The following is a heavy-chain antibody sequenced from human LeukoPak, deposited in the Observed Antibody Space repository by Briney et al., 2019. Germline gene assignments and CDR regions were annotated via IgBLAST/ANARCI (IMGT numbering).Heavy chain of an antibody. CDR3: ARSPGLAAAADY. D-gene: IGHD6-13*01. V-gene: IGHV1-2*02. CDR2: INPNSGGT. CDR1: GYTFTGYY. J-gene: IGHJ4*02. Sequence: VSVKVSCKASGYTFTGYYMHWVRQAPGQGLEWMGWINPNSGGTNYAQKFQGRVTMTRDTSISTAYMELSRLRSDDTAVYYCARSPGLAAAADYWGQGTLVTVSS.